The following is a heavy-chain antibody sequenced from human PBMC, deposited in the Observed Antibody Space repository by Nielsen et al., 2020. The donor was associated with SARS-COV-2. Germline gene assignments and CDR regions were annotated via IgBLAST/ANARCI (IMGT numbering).Heavy chain of an antibody. V-gene: IGHV4-59*01. J-gene: IGHJ4*02. CDR2: IYKTGTT. CDR1: DGSISSYY. Sequence: SETLSLTCTVSDGSISSYYWSWIRQSPGNGLEWIAYIYKTGTTNYNASLKSRATISLDTSKNQFSLKLSSVTAADTAVYYCARVSTVDATGMRWEFDYWGQGSLVTVSS. CDR3: ARVSTVDATGMRWEFDY. D-gene: IGHD1-1*01.